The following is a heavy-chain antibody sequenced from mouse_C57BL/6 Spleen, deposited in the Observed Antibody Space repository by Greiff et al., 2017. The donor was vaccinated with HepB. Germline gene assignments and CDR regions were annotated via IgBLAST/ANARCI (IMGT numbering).Heavy chain of an antibody. CDR3: ARIRGYAMDY. J-gene: IGHJ4*01. CDR1: GFTFSDYG. V-gene: IGHV5-17*01. D-gene: IGHD3-3*01. CDR2: ISSGSSTI. Sequence: EVMLVESGGGLVKPGGSLKLSCAASGFTFSDYGMHWVRQAPEKGLEWVAYISSGSSTIYYADTVKGRFTISRDNAKNTLFLQMTSLRSEDTAMYYCARIRGYAMDYWGQGTSVTVSS.